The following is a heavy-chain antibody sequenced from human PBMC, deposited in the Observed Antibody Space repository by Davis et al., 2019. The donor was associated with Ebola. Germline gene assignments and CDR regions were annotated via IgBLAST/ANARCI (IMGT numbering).Heavy chain of an antibody. CDR1: GFTFSSYS. V-gene: IGHV3-48*02. Sequence: PGGSLRLSCAASGFTFSSYSMNWVRQAPGKGLEWVSYISSSSSTIYYADSVKGRFTISRDNAKNSLYLQMNSLRDEDTAVYYCARARYSSSWPRCLDVWGQGTTVTVSS. CDR3: ARARYSSSWPRCLDV. D-gene: IGHD6-13*01. CDR2: ISSSSSTI. J-gene: IGHJ6*02.